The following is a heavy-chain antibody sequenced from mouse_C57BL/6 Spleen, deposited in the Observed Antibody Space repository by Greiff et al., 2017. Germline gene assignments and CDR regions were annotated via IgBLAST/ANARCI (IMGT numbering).Heavy chain of an antibody. V-gene: IGHV1-50*01. J-gene: IGHJ2*01. CDR2: IDPSDSYT. Sequence: VQLQQPGAELVKPGASVKLSCKASGYTFTSYWMQWVKQRPGQGLEWIGEIDPSDSYTNYNQKFKGKATLTVDTSSSTAYMQLSSLTSEDSAVYYCATITTVVATLDYWGQGTTLTVSS. CDR1: GYTFTSYW. D-gene: IGHD1-1*01. CDR3: ATITTVVATLDY.